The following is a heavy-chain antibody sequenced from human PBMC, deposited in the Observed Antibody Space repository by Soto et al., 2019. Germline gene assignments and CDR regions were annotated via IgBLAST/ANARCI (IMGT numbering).Heavy chain of an antibody. CDR2: INSDGSST. CDR3: ARDTASIVVVPAARGGDFYYYYYMDV. D-gene: IGHD2-2*01. V-gene: IGHV3-74*01. Sequence: GGSLRLSCAASGFTFSSYWMHWVRQAPGKGLVWVSRINSDGSSTSYADSVKGRFTISRDNAKNTLYLQMNSLRAEDTAVYYCARDTASIVVVPAARGGDFYYYYYMDVWGKGTTVTVSS. CDR1: GFTFSSYW. J-gene: IGHJ6*03.